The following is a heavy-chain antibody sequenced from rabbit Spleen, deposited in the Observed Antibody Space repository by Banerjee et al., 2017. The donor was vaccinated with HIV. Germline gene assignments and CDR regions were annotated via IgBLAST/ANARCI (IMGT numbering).Heavy chain of an antibody. V-gene: IGHV1S45*01. CDR3: ARDSGSNDYIDVYFNL. CDR2: IYTGNGKT. CDR1: GFDFSRYG. D-gene: IGHD8-1*01. J-gene: IGHJ4*01. Sequence: QEQLVESGGGLVQPGGSLKLSCKASGFDFSRYGVSWVRQAPGKGLEWIGCIYTGNGKTYYAGWAKGRFTISKASSTTVTLQMTSLTAADTATYFCARDSGSNDYIDVYFNLWGPGTLVTVS.